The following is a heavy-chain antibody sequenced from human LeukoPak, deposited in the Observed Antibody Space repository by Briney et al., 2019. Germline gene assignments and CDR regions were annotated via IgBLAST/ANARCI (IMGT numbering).Heavy chain of an antibody. V-gene: IGHV3-11*06. J-gene: IGHJ5*02. CDR1: GFTFSDYY. CDR3: ARGLVGEGEFDH. CDR2: ISSSSSYT. Sequence: PGGSLRLSCAASGFTFSDYYMSWIRQAPGKGREGVSYISSSSSYTNYADSVKGRFTISRDNAKNSLYLQMNSLRAEDTAVYYCARGLVGEGEFDHWGQGTLVTVSS. D-gene: IGHD1-26*01.